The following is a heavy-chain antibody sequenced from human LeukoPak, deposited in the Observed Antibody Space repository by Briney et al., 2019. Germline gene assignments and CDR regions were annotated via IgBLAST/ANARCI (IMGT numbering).Heavy chain of an antibody. CDR1: GFIFNNYG. D-gene: IGHD5-12*01. Sequence: GGSLRLSCAASGFIFNNYGLVWVRQAPGKGLEWVSAISNSGGGTTYADFVKGRFSVSRDNAKNSLFLQMNSLRAEDTALYYCAKGSSGYFFDLWGQGTPVTVSS. J-gene: IGHJ4*01. CDR2: ISNSGGGT. V-gene: IGHV3-23*01. CDR3: AKGSSGYFFDL.